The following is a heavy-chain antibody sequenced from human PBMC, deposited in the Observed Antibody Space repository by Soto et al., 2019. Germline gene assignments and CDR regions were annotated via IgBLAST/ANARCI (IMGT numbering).Heavy chain of an antibody. CDR2: INPNSGGT. V-gene: IGHV1-2*02. CDR3: ARALTGYYYFDY. J-gene: IGHJ4*02. D-gene: IGHD3-9*01. CDR1: GYTFTGYY. Sequence: ASVKVSCKASGYTFTGYYMHWVRQAPGQGLEWMGWINPNSGGTNYAQKFQGRVTMTRDTSISTAYMELSRLRSDDTAVYYCARALTGYYYFDYWGQGTLVTVSS.